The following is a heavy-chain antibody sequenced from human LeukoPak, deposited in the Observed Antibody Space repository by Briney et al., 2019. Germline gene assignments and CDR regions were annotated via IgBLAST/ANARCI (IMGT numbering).Heavy chain of an antibody. CDR2: ISYDGSNK. J-gene: IGHJ4*02. D-gene: IGHD5-12*01. V-gene: IGHV3-30-3*01. Sequence: PGGSLRLSCAASGFTFSSYAMRWVRQAPGKGLEWVAVISYDGSNKYYADSVKGRFTISRDNSKNTLYLQMNSLRAEDTAVYYCASHSGYDSIDYWGQGTLVTVSS. CDR1: GFTFSSYA. CDR3: ASHSGYDSIDY.